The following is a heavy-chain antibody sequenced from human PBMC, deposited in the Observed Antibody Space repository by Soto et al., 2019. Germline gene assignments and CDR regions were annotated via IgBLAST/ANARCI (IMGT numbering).Heavy chain of an antibody. CDR1: GFIVSSSY. CDR2: IYSAGST. D-gene: IGHD4-4*01. J-gene: IGHJ5*02. Sequence: EVQMVESGGGLVQPGGSLRLSCAASGFIVSSSYMSWVRQAPGKGLEWVAVIYSAGSTYYADSVKGRFTIYRDSSXXTLYLQMDSLRVEDTAVYYCARSPTRTNYADCFAPWGQGTLVTVSS. CDR3: ARSPTRTNYADCFAP. V-gene: IGHV3-66*01.